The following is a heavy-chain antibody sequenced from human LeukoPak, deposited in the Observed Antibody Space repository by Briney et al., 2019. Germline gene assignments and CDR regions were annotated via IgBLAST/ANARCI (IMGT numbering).Heavy chain of an antibody. J-gene: IGHJ4*02. CDR1: GGSISSGDYY. D-gene: IGHD4-23*01. CDR3: ARGKELGGNGRGYFDY. CDR2: IYYSGST. V-gene: IGHV4-30-4*02. Sequence: SETLSPTCTVSGGSISSGDYYWSWIRQPPGKGLEWIGYIYYSGSTYYNPSLKSRVTISVDTSKNQFSLKLSSVTAADTAVYYCARGKELGGNGRGYFDYWGQGTLVTVSS.